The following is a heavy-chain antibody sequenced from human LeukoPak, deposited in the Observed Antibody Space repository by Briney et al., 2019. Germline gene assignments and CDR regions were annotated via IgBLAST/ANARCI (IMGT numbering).Heavy chain of an antibody. CDR2: IYYSGST. V-gene: IGHV4-59*01. J-gene: IGHJ3*02. CDR1: GGSISSYY. Sequence: SETLSLTCTVSGGSISSYYSSWVRQPPGGGLEWIGYIYYSGSTNYNPSLKSRVTISVDTSKNQFSLKLSSVTAADTAVYYCARDRQHRDAFDIWGQGTMVTVSS. CDR3: ARDRQHRDAFDI.